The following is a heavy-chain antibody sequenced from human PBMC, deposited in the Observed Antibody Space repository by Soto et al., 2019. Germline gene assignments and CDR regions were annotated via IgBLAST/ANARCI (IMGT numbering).Heavy chain of an antibody. CDR1: GVTVNDNA. D-gene: IGHD1-7*01. CDR3: AKDTAVGLELLYY. CDR2: ISCDSGSI. Sequence: SLGLSCAAYGVTVNDNAVSWALKAPGKGLDWVSGISCDSGSIGYEGSVKGRFTISRDNAKNYLYLQMNSLRAEDTALYYCAKDTAVGLELLYYWGQGTLVTVSS. J-gene: IGHJ4*02. V-gene: IGHV3-9*01.